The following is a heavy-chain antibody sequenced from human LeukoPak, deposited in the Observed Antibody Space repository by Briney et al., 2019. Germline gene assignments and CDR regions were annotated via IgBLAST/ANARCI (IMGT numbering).Heavy chain of an antibody. V-gene: IGHV3-74*01. CDR2: IKSDGSDT. J-gene: IGHJ6*02. CDR1: GFTFSIYW. Sequence: QTEGSLRLSCAASGFTFSIYWMHWVRQAPGKGLVWVSRIKSDGSDTTYADSVKGRFTISRDNAKNTLYLQMNSLRAEDTAVYYCARDGYSSHYYYGMDIWGRGTTVTVSS. CDR3: ARDGYSSHYYYGMDI. D-gene: IGHD6-19*01.